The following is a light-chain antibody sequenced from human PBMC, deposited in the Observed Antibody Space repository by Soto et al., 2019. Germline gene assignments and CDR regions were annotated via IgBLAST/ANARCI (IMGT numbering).Light chain of an antibody. CDR1: SSDVGGHNS. CDR3: SSFTSSVTYV. J-gene: IGLJ1*01. V-gene: IGLV2-14*01. CDR2: DVS. Sequence: QSALTQPASVSGSPGQSITISCTGTSSDVGGHNSVSWYRQDPGKDPKLMIYDVSNRPSGVSDRFSGSKSGNTASLTISGLQIEDEADYYCSSFTSSVTYVFGTGTKVTVL.